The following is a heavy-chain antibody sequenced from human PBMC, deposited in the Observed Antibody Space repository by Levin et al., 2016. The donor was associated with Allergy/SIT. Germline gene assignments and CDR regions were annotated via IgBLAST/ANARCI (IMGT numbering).Heavy chain of an antibody. V-gene: IGHV1-46*01. Sequence: ASVKVSCKASGFNFPYYYLHWVRQAPGQGLEWIGNINPTGSSTRYSHNFQGRVSMTRDTSSRTPYMELSNLRSDDTAVYYCVRERDEFRSSFDFDSWGQGTLVSVSS. J-gene: IGHJ4*02. D-gene: IGHD3-10*01. CDR3: VRERDEFRSSFDFDS. CDR1: GFNFPYYY. CDR2: INPTGSST.